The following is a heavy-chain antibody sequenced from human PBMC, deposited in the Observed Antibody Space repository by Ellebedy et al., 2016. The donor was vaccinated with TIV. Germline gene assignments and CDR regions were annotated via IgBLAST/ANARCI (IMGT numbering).Heavy chain of an antibody. CDR1: GGSFSGYY. J-gene: IGHJ6*02. V-gene: IGHV4-34*01. Sequence: SETLSLTCAVYGGSFSGYYWSWIRQPPGKGLEWIGEINHSGSTNYNPSLKSRVTVSVDTSKNQFSLKLSSVTAADTAVYYCARHQFRNYYYGMDVWGQGTTVTVSS. D-gene: IGHD1-14*01. CDR3: ARHQFRNYYYGMDV. CDR2: INHSGST.